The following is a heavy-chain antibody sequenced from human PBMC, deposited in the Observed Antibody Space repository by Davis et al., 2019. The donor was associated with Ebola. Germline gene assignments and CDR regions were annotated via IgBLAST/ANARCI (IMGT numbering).Heavy chain of an antibody. Sequence: SETLSLTCTVSGGSISSYYWSWIRQPPGKGLEWLGYIYYSGSTNYNPSLQSRVTISVDTSKNPFSLKLSSVTAADTAVYYCARHRGVAIMSHAFDIWGQGTMVTVSS. CDR1: GGSISSYY. CDR2: IYYSGST. D-gene: IGHD5-24*01. V-gene: IGHV4-59*08. CDR3: ARHRGVAIMSHAFDI. J-gene: IGHJ3*02.